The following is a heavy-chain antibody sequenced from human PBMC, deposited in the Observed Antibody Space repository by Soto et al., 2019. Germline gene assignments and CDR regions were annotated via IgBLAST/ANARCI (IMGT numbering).Heavy chain of an antibody. J-gene: IGHJ6*02. CDR2: INPSGGST. Sequence: ASVKVSCKASGYTFTSYYMHWVRQAPGQGLEWMGIINPSGGSTSYAQKFQGRVTMTRDTSTSTVYMGLSSLRSEDTAVYYCARGAPRYCSSTSCYLYGMDVWGQGTTVTVSS. CDR3: ARGAPRYCSSTSCYLYGMDV. D-gene: IGHD2-2*01. V-gene: IGHV1-46*01. CDR1: GYTFTSYY.